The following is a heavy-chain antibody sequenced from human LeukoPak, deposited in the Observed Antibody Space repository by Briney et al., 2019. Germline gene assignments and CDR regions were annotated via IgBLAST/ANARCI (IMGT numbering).Heavy chain of an antibody. Sequence: GESLKISCKGSGYSFTSYWIGWVRQMPGKGLEWMGIIYPGDSDTRYSPSFQGQVTISADKSISTAYLQWSSLRASDTAMYYCARHLGFSISEIDPWGQGTLVTVSS. CDR2: IYPGDSDT. D-gene: IGHD2-21*01. V-gene: IGHV5-51*01. J-gene: IGHJ5*02. CDR3: ARHLGFSISEIDP. CDR1: GYSFTSYW.